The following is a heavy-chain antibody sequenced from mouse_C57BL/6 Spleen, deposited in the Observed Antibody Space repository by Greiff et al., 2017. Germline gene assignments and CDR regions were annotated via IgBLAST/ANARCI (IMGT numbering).Heavy chain of an antibody. CDR1: GFTFSDYG. Sequence: EVKLMESGGGLVKPGGSLKLSCAASGFTFSDYGMHWVRQAPEKGLEWVAYISSGSSTIYYADTVKGRFTISRDNAKNTLFLQMTSLRSEDTAMYYCARGYYGLGYFDVWGTGTTVTVSS. V-gene: IGHV5-17*01. J-gene: IGHJ1*03. D-gene: IGHD1-1*01. CDR3: ARGYYGLGYFDV. CDR2: ISSGSSTI.